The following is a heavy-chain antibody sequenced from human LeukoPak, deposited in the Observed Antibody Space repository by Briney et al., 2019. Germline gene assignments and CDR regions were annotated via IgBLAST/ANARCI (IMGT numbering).Heavy chain of an antibody. CDR1: GYSISSGYY. J-gene: IGHJ4*02. Sequence: PSETLSLTCTVSGYSISSGYYWGWIRQPPGKGLECIGEINHSGSTNYNPSLKSRVTISVDTSKNQISLKLNSVTAADTAVYYCGRDSRGPDYWGQGTLVAVSS. CDR3: GRDSRGPDY. D-gene: IGHD3-22*01. V-gene: IGHV4-38-2*02. CDR2: INHSGST.